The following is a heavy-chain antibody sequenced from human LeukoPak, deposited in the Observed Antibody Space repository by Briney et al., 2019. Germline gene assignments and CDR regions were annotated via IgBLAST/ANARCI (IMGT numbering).Heavy chain of an antibody. Sequence: SETLSLTCTVSGGSISSYYWSWIRQPPGKGLEWIGYIYYSGSTNYNPSLKSRVTISVDTSKNQLSLKLSSLTAADTAVYYCARDSGYCSSTSCYYYFDYWGQGTLVTVSS. V-gene: IGHV4-59*01. CDR3: ARDSGYCSSTSCYYYFDY. CDR2: IYYSGST. J-gene: IGHJ4*02. D-gene: IGHD2-2*01. CDR1: GGSISSYY.